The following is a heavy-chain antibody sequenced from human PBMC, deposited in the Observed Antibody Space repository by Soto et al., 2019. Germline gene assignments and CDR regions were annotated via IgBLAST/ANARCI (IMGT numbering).Heavy chain of an antibody. V-gene: IGHV1-69*06. D-gene: IGHD3-22*01. Sequence: QVQLVQSGAEVKKPGSSVKVSCKASGGTFSSYAISWVRQAPGQGLEWMGGIIPIFGTANYAQTFQGRVTITADKSTSTAYMELSSLRSEDTAVYYCARDYYASSGYQVDYYYYGMDVWGQGTTVTVSS. J-gene: IGHJ6*02. CDR3: ARDYYASSGYQVDYYYYGMDV. CDR1: GGTFSSYA. CDR2: IIPIFGTA.